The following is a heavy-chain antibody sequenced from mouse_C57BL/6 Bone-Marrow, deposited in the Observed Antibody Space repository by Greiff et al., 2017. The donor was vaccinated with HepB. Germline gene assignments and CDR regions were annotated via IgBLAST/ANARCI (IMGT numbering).Heavy chain of an antibody. Sequence: VQLQQSGPELVKPGASVKIPCKASGYTFTDYNMDWVKQSHGKSLEWIGDINPNNGGTIYNQKFKGKATLTVDTSSSTAYMELRSLTSEDTAVYYCARRGGSSLFDYWGQGTTLTVSS. CDR2: INPNNGGT. CDR3: ARRGGSSLFDY. CDR1: GYTFTDYN. V-gene: IGHV1-18*01. J-gene: IGHJ2*01. D-gene: IGHD1-1*01.